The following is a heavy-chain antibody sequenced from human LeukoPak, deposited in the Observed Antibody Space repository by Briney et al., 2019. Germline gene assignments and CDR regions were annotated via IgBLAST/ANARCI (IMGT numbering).Heavy chain of an antibody. CDR1: GYTFTGYY. CDR2: INPNSGGT. CDR3: ARGSGIVSMWDYFDY. V-gene: IGHV1-2*02. D-gene: IGHD3-10*02. Sequence: ASVKVSCKASGYTFTGYYMHWVRQAPGQGLEWMGWINPNSGGTNYAQKFQGRVTMTRDTSISTAYMELSRLRSDDTAVYYCARGSGIVSMWDYFDYWGQGTLVTVSS. J-gene: IGHJ4*02.